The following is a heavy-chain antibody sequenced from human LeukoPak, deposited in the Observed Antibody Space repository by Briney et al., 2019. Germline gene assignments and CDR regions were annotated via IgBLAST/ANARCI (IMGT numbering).Heavy chain of an antibody. J-gene: IGHJ6*02. CDR1: GGSFSGYY. D-gene: IGHD6-6*01. V-gene: IGHV4-34*01. Sequence: SETLSLTCAVYGGSFSGYYWSWIRQPPGKGLEWIGEINHSGSTNYNPSLKSRVTISVDTSKNQFSLKLSSVTAADTAVYYCARGVAARRAGMDVWGQGTTVTVSS. CDR3: ARGVAARRAGMDV. CDR2: INHSGST.